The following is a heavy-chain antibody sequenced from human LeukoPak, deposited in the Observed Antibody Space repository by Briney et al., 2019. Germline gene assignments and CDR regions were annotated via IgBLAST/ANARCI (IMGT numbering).Heavy chain of an antibody. D-gene: IGHD3-10*01. CDR3: ARDRPGSGVDY. V-gene: IGHV4-61*01. Sequence: SETLSLTCTVSGGSVSSGSYYWSWIRQPPGKGLEWIGEINHSGSTNYNPSLKSRVTISVDKSKNQFSLKLSSVTAADTAVYYCARDRPGSGVDYWGQGTLVTVSS. CDR2: INHSGST. J-gene: IGHJ4*02. CDR1: GGSVSSGSYY.